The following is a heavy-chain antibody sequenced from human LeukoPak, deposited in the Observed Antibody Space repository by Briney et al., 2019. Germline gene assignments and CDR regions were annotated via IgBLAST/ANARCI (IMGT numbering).Heavy chain of an antibody. CDR2: INTDGTMT. D-gene: IGHD5-18*01. J-gene: IGHJ4*02. CDR3: ARIVGYSNQFDY. V-gene: IGHV3-74*01. Sequence: GGSLRLSCAASGFTFRNNWMHWVRHPPGKGLVWVSRINTDGTMTTYAASVRGRFTISRDNAKNTLYLQMNSLKGEDTAVYCCARIVGYSNQFDYWGQGTLVTVSS. CDR1: GFTFRNNW.